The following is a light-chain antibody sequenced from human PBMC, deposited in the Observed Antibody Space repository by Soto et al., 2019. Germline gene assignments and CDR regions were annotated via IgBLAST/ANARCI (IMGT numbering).Light chain of an antibody. CDR2: EAS. CDR1: QSIKSW. V-gene: IGKV1-5*03. CDR3: QQYNTYSWT. J-gene: IGKJ1*01. Sequence: DIQMTQSPSTLSGSVGDRVTITCRASQSIKSWLAWYQQKPGKAPKLLIYEASSLESGVPSRFGGSGSGTEFTLTISSLQPDDFATYYCQQYNTYSWTFGQGTKVDI.